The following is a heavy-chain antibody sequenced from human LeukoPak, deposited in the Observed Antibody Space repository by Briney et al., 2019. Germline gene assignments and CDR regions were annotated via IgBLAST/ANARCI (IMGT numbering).Heavy chain of an antibody. Sequence: SVKASCKASGGTFSSYAISWVRQAPGQGLEWMGGIIPIFGTANYAQKFQGRVTITTDESTSTAYMELSSLRSEDTAVYYCAREAIAAADVDYWGQGTLVTVSS. V-gene: IGHV1-69*05. J-gene: IGHJ4*02. CDR2: IIPIFGTA. CDR1: GGTFSSYA. D-gene: IGHD6-13*01. CDR3: AREAIAAADVDY.